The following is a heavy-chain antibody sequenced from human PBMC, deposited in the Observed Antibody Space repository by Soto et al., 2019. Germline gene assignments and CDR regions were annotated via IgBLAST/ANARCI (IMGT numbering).Heavy chain of an antibody. CDR1: GFTFSSYG. CDR3: ARVPTPSGYDLHFDY. D-gene: IGHD5-12*01. V-gene: IGHV3-33*01. CDR2: IWYDGSNK. Sequence: GGSLRLSCAASGFTFSSYGMHWVRPAPGKGLEWVAVIWYDGSNKYYADSVKGRFTISRDNSKNTLYLQMNSLRAEDTAVYYCARVPTPSGYDLHFDYWGQGTLVTVSS. J-gene: IGHJ4*02.